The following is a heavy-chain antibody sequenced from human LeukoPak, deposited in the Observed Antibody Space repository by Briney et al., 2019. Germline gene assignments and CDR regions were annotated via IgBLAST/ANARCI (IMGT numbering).Heavy chain of an antibody. CDR1: GVTFSSYA. CDR2: ISGSGGST. Sequence: GGSLRLSCAASGVTFSSYAMSWVRQAPGKGLEWVSAISGSGGSTYYADSVKGRFTISRDNSKNPLSLPMNSLRAEDTAVYYCAKGTLFLEWLLYFDYWGQGTLVTVSS. V-gene: IGHV3-23*01. J-gene: IGHJ4*02. CDR3: AKGTLFLEWLLYFDY. D-gene: IGHD3-3*01.